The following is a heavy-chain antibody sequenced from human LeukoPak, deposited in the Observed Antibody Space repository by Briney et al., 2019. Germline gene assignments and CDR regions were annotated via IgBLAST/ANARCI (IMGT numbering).Heavy chain of an antibody. CDR3: AKERSDINDYYNFDY. CDR1: GFIFNNYA. V-gene: IGHV3-23*01. Sequence: PGGSLRLSCAASGFIFNNYAMTWVRQGPGQGLEWVSGISGSGGGTNYADSVRGRFTISRDNSKNTVYLQMNSLRAEDTAVYYCAKERSDINDYYNFDYWGQGALVTVSS. J-gene: IGHJ4*02. CDR2: ISGSGGGT. D-gene: IGHD3-22*01.